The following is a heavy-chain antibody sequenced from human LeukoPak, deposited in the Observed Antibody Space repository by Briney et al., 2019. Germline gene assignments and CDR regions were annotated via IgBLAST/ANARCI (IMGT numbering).Heavy chain of an antibody. CDR2: INQDGSEK. CDR1: GFTFSTYR. V-gene: IGHV3-7*01. CDR3: ARDERPVGY. Sequence: GGSLRLSCAASGFTFSTYRMNWVRQAPGKGLEWLANINQDGSEKYYVDSVKGRFTISRDNAKNSVYLQMNSLRVEDTAVYYCARDERPVGYWGQGTLVTVSS. D-gene: IGHD1-1*01. J-gene: IGHJ4*02.